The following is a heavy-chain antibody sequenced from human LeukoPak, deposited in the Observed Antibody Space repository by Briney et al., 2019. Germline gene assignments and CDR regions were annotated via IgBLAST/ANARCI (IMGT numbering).Heavy chain of an antibody. CDR3: AKDDYDILTGSFQH. J-gene: IGHJ1*01. CDR2: ISGSGGST. CDR1: GFTFSSYA. Sequence: GGSLGLSCAASGFTFSSYAMSWVRQAPGKGLEWVSAISGSGGSTYYADSVKGRFTISRDNSKNTLYLQMNSLRAEDTAVYYCAKDDYDILTGSFQHWGQGTLVTVSS. V-gene: IGHV3-23*01. D-gene: IGHD3-9*01.